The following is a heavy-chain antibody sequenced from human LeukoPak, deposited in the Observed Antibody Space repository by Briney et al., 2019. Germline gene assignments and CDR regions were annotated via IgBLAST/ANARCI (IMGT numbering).Heavy chain of an antibody. V-gene: IGHV4-34*09. CDR3: ARDFPQYYGDYLPVI. CDR2: INHSGST. D-gene: IGHD4-17*01. J-gene: IGHJ3*02. Sequence: SETLSLTCAVYGGSFSGYYWSWIRQPPGKGLEWIGEINHSGSTNYNPSLKSRVTISVDTSKNQFSLKLSSVTAADTAVYYCARDFPQYYGDYLPVIWGQGTMVTVSS. CDR1: GGSFSGYY.